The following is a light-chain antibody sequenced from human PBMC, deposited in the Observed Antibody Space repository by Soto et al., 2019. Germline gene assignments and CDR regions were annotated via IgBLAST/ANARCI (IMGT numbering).Light chain of an antibody. CDR3: QQFHDWPWT. Sequence: EIVMTQSPATLSVSPGESATLSYRASQSITSNLAWYQQKPGQAPRLLIYGASTRATDIPARFSGSGSGTECTLTISGLQSEDFAIYYCQQFHDWPWTFGQGTKVEIK. CDR2: GAS. V-gene: IGKV3-15*01. J-gene: IGKJ1*01. CDR1: QSITSN.